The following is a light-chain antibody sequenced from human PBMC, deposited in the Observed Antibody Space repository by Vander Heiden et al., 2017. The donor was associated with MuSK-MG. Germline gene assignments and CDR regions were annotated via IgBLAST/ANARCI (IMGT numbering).Light chain of an antibody. V-gene: IGKV3-15*01. CDR1: QSVSSN. CDR3: QQYDYWPAWT. J-gene: IGKJ1*01. Sequence: EVVMTQSPATLSVSPGERATLSCRASQSVSSNLAWYQQKPGQAPRLLIYDASTRATGVPARFSGSGYGTQFTLTISSRQSEDFALYYCQQYDYWPAWTFGQGTMVEIK. CDR2: DAS.